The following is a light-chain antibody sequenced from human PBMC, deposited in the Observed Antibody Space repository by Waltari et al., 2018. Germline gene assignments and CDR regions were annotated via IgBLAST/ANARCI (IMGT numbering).Light chain of an antibody. CDR2: GND. CDR3: AAWDESLKGWV. V-gene: IGLV1-44*01. CDR1: SPNIGSNT. Sequence: QSVLIQPPSASGTPGQRVTISCFGSSPNIGSNTVDWYQAVPGTAPKLLIHGNDQRPSGVPDRFSGSKSGASGSLAISGLQPEDETDYYCAAWDESLKGWVFGGGTRLTVL. J-gene: IGLJ3*02.